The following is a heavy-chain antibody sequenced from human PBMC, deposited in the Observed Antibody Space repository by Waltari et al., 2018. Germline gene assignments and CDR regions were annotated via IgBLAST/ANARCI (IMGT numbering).Heavy chain of an antibody. CDR3: ARDKYSGSCLADY. Sequence: EVQLVASGCGLGQPGGYLRLSGAASGLTFGCYLMSWVRQAPGKGLEWVANIKKDGSEKYYVDSVKGRFTISRDNAKNSLYLQMNSLRAEDTAVYYCARDKYSGSCLADYWGQGTLVTVSS. CDR2: IKKDGSEK. CDR1: GLTFGCYL. V-gene: IGHV3-7*03. D-gene: IGHD1-26*01. J-gene: IGHJ4*02.